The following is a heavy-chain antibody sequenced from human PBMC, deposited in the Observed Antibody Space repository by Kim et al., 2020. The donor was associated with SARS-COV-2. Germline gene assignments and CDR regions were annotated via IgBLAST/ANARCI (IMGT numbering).Heavy chain of an antibody. CDR3: ARGDVDYYASSGYYLYYGMDV. CDR2: INHSGST. Sequence: SETLSLTCAVYGGSFSGYYWSWIRQPPGKGLEWIGEINHSGSTNYNPSLKSRVTISVDTSKNQFSLKLSSVTAADTAVYYCARGDVDYYASSGYYLYYGMDVWGQGTTVTASS. V-gene: IGHV4-34*01. D-gene: IGHD3-22*01. CDR1: GGSFSGYY. J-gene: IGHJ6*02.